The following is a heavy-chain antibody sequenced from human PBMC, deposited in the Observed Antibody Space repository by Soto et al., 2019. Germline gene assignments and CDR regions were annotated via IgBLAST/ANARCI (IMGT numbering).Heavy chain of an antibody. Sequence: QVQLVESGGGVVQPGRSLRLSCAASGFTFSSYGMHWVRQAPGKGLEWVAVISYDGSNKYYADSVKGRFTISRDNSKNTLYLQMNSLRAEDTAVYYCAKDGYDFWSGYFYYPTTPYYYYGMDVWGQGTTVTVSS. D-gene: IGHD3-3*01. CDR3: AKDGYDFWSGYFYYPTTPYYYYGMDV. J-gene: IGHJ6*02. V-gene: IGHV3-30*18. CDR1: GFTFSSYG. CDR2: ISYDGSNK.